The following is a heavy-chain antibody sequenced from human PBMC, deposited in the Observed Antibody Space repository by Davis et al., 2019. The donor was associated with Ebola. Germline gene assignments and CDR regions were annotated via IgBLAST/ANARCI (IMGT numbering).Heavy chain of an antibody. Sequence: ASVKVSCKASGYTFISYGISWVRQAPGQGLEWMGWISAYNGNTNYAQKLQGRVTMTTDTSTGTAYMELRSLRSDDTAVYYCARDRENYDILTGYYILFDYWGQGTLVTVSS. D-gene: IGHD3-9*01. J-gene: IGHJ4*02. CDR3: ARDRENYDILTGYYILFDY. V-gene: IGHV1-18*01. CDR2: ISAYNGNT. CDR1: GYTFISYG.